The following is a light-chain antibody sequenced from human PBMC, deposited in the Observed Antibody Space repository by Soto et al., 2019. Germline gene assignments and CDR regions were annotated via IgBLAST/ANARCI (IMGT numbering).Light chain of an antibody. CDR3: ISYTTSSTLVV. J-gene: IGLJ2*01. V-gene: IGLV2-14*01. CDR2: EVS. CDR1: SSDVGGYNY. Sequence: QSALTQPASVSGSPGQSITIACTGTSSDVGGYNYVSWYQQHPGKAPKVMIYEVSHRPSGVSDRFSGSKSGNTASLTISGLQAEDEADYYCISYTTSSTLVVFGGGTKLNVL.